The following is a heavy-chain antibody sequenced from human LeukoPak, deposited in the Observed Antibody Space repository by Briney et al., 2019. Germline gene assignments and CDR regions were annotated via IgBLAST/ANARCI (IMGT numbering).Heavy chain of an antibody. J-gene: IGHJ6*02. CDR3: AKDRWKVDSGSYSYYYGMDV. V-gene: IGHV3-23*01. Sequence: GGSLRLSCAASGFTFSSYGMNWVRQAPGKGLEWVSGISGSGDSTYYADSVKGRFTIARDNSKNTLYLQMNSLRAEDTAVYYCAKDRWKVDSGSYSYYYGMDVWGQGTTVTVSS. D-gene: IGHD1-26*01. CDR2: ISGSGDST. CDR1: GFTFSSYG.